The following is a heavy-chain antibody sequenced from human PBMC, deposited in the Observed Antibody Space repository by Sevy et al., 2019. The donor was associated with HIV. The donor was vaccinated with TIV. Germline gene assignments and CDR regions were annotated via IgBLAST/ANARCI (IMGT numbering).Heavy chain of an antibody. CDR2: IRQDGNEL. CDR1: GFTFSSFW. Sequence: GGSLRLSCKASGFTFSSFWMQWVRQAPGKGLEWVANIRQDGNELYYVDSVKGRFTISRDNAKNALYLQMDGVRVEDTAVYHCARRYFDLWGQGTLVTVSS. CDR3: ARRYFDL. V-gene: IGHV3-7*01. J-gene: IGHJ4*02.